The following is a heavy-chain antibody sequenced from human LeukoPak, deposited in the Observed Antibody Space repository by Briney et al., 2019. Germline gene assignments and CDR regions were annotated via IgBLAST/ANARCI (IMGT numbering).Heavy chain of an antibody. CDR3: AIAGATVTPSFDY. J-gene: IGHJ4*02. D-gene: IGHD4-17*01. CDR2: ISSSSNYI. Sequence: GGSLRLSCAASGFTFSSYAMSWVRQAPGKGLEWVSSISSSSNYIYYADSVKGRFTISRDNAKNSLYLQMNSLRAEDTAVYYCAIAGATVTPSFDYWGQGTLVTVSS. V-gene: IGHV3-21*01. CDR1: GFTFSSYA.